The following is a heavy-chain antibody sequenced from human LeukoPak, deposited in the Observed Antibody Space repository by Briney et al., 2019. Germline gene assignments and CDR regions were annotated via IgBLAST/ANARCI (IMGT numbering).Heavy chain of an antibody. D-gene: IGHD6-13*01. J-gene: IGHJ4*02. CDR1: GGSISSYY. CDR2: IYYSGST. V-gene: IGHV4-59*01. CDR3: ARVTGYMTEDFFDY. Sequence: SETLSLTCTVSGGSISSYYWSWIRQPPGKGLEWIGYIYYSGSTDYNPSLKSRVTVSVDTSRNQFSLRLSSVTAADTAVYYCARVTGYMTEDFFDYWGQGTLVTVSS.